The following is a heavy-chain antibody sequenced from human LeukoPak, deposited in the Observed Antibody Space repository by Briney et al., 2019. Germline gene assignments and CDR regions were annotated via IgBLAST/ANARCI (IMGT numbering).Heavy chain of an antibody. CDR1: GGSFSGYY. D-gene: IGHD3-10*01. CDR3: ARRKYYYGSGRGYMDV. J-gene: IGHJ6*03. Sequence: SETLSLTCAVYGGSFSGYYWSWIRQPPGKGLEWIGEINHSGSTNYNPSLKSRVTISVDTSKNQFSLKLSSVTAADTAVYYCARRKYYYGSGRGYMDVWGKGTTVTISS. V-gene: IGHV4-34*01. CDR2: INHSGST.